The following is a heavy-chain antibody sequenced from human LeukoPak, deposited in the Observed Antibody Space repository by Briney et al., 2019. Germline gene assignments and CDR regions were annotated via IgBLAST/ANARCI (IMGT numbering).Heavy chain of an antibody. CDR3: ARVTGYKVAFDI. CDR2: IKEDGSDK. Sequence: GGSLRLSCAASGFTFSTYWMSWVRQAPGKGLEWVANIKEDGSDKYYVDSVKGRFTISRDNAKNSLYLQMNSLRAEDTALYYCARVTGYKVAFDIWGQGTMVTVSS. V-gene: IGHV3-7*01. D-gene: IGHD5-12*01. J-gene: IGHJ3*02. CDR1: GFTFSTYW.